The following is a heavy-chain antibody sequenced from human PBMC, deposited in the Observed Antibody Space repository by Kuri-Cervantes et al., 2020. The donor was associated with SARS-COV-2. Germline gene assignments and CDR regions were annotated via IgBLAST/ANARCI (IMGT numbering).Heavy chain of an antibody. Sequence: GGSLRLSCAASGFTVSSNYMSWVRQAPGKGLEWVSVIYSGGSTYYADSVKGRFTISRDNSKNTLYLQMNSLRAEDTAVYYCARVVIPAALDYWGQGTLVTVSS. V-gene: IGHV3-53*01. D-gene: IGHD2-2*01. CDR3: ARVVIPAALDY. CDR1: GFTVSSNY. J-gene: IGHJ4*02. CDR2: IYSGGST.